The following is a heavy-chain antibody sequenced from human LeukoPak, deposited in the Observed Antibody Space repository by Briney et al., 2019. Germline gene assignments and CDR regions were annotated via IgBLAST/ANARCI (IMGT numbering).Heavy chain of an antibody. J-gene: IGHJ4*02. CDR1: GGSISSYY. Sequence: SETLSLTCTVSGGSISSYYWSWPRQPPGKGLEWIGYIYYSGSTIYNPSLKSRVTISLDTSKNQFSLKMNSVTAADTAVYYCARMGNPATVTADYWGQGTLVIVSS. CDR3: ARMGNPATVTADY. V-gene: IGHV4-59*08. CDR2: IYYSGST. D-gene: IGHD4-17*01.